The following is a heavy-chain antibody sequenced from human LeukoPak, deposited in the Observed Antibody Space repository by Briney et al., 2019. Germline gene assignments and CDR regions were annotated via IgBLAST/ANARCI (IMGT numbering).Heavy chain of an antibody. CDR3: ARDKDVYFDY. CDR1: VFTFSTYR. Sequence: GGSLRLSCVGTVFTFSTYRMNWVRQAPGKGLEWVSSISRSSSYIYYADSVKGRITISRDNAKNSLYLQMNSLRVEYTAVYYCARDKDVYFDYWGQGTLVTVSS. J-gene: IGHJ4*02. V-gene: IGHV3-21*01. CDR2: ISRSSSYI.